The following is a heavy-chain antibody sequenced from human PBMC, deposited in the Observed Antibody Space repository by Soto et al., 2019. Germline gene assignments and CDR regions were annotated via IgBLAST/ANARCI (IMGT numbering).Heavy chain of an antibody. Sequence: LRLSCAASGFTFSSNWMHWVRQAPGKGLVWVSRINSDGSITSYADSVKGQFTISRDNAKNTLYLQMNSLRAEDTAVYYCARGSSSWYVRFDYWGQGILVTVSS. J-gene: IGHJ4*02. CDR1: GFTFSSNW. CDR3: ARGSSSWYVRFDY. V-gene: IGHV3-74*01. CDR2: INSDGSIT. D-gene: IGHD6-13*01.